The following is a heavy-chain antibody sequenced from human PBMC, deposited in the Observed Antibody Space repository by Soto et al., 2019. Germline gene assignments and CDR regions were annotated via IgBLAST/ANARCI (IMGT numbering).Heavy chain of an antibody. Sequence: QLQLQESGSGLVKPSETLSLTCSVSGGSMNIGSHSWNWIRQSAGKGLEWIGFVYYSGTTYYNPALNRRVTTSVDRAKSQCSLKLRAVTAADTAVYFCARGLFGYEDGIYPSPDFWFDPWSQGTLVTVSS. D-gene: IGHD2-2*01. CDR3: ARGLFGYEDGIYPSPDFWFDP. CDR2: VYYSGTT. V-gene: IGHV4-30-2*06. CDR1: GGSMNIGSHS. J-gene: IGHJ5*02.